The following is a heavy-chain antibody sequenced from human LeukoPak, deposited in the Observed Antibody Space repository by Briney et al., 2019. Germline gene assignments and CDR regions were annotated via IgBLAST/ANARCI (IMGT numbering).Heavy chain of an antibody. CDR1: GGSITRNFYY. V-gene: IGHV4-39*01. J-gene: IGHJ4*02. CDR3: ARLLLYYDSSGSFDY. D-gene: IGHD3-22*01. Sequence: SETLSLTCTVSGGSITRNFYYWGWLRPPPGKGLEWIGSIYYSGSTYYNPSLKSRVTIFVDTSKNQFSLKLNSVTAADTAVYYCARLLLYYDSSGSFDYWGQGTLVTVSS. CDR2: IYYSGST.